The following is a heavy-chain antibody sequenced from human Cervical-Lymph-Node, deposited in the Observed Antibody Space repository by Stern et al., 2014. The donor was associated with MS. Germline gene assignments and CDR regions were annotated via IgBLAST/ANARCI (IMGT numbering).Heavy chain of an antibody. Sequence: EVQLVESGGGLVQRGGSLRLSCVASGFTFSTYSMNWVRQAPGKGLEWVSYISSSSSTTYYADSVKGRFTISRDNAKNSLYLQMNSLRDEDTAVYYCARVTVTTSYFYYGMDVWGQGTTVTVSS. D-gene: IGHD4-17*01. CDR3: ARVTVTTSYFYYGMDV. J-gene: IGHJ6*02. V-gene: IGHV3-48*02. CDR1: GFTFSTYS. CDR2: ISSSSSTT.